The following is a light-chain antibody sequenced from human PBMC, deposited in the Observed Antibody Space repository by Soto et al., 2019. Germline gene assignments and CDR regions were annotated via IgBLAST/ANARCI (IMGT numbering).Light chain of an antibody. Sequence: EIVLTQSPGTLSLSPGERATLSCRASQSVSSSYLAWYQQKPGQAPRLLIYGASSRATGIPDRFSASGSGTDFTLTISRLEPEDFAVYYCQQYNNWPGTFGQGTKLEIK. CDR2: GAS. J-gene: IGKJ2*01. CDR3: QQYNNWPGT. CDR1: QSVSSSY. V-gene: IGKV3-20*01.